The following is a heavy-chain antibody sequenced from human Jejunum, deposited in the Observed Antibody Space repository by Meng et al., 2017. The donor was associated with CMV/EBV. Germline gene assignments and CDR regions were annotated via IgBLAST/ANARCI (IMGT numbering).Heavy chain of an antibody. CDR3: ASTSGNFWSGYFPGPSYF. D-gene: IGHD3-3*01. CDR2: ISGDGGST. CDR1: FSSFD. J-gene: IGHJ4*02. Sequence: FSSFDMHWVRQAPGKGLEYVSAISGDGGSTYYADFVKGRFTISRDNSKNTLYLQMGNLRAEDMAVYYCASTSGNFWSGYFPGPSYFWGLGTLVTVSS. V-gene: IGHV3-64*02.